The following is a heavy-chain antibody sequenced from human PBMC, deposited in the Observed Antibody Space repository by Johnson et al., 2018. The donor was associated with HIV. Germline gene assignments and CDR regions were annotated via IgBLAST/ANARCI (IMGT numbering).Heavy chain of an antibody. D-gene: IGHD3-3*01. CDR2: INSDGSST. Sequence: VQLVESGGGLVQPGGSLRLSCAASGFTFSSYWMHWVRQAPGKGLVWVSRINSDGSSTSYADSVKGRFTISRDNAKNTLYLQMNSLRAEDTAVYYCARAKNLFWSGYYDAFDIWGQGTMVTVSS. V-gene: IGHV3-74*01. CDR3: ARAKNLFWSGYYDAFDI. CDR1: GFTFSSYW. J-gene: IGHJ3*02.